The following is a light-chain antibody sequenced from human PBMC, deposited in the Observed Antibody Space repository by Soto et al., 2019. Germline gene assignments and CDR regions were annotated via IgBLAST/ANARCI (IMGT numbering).Light chain of an antibody. CDR2: EVN. CDR1: SSDIGGYNS. Sequence: QSVLTQPPSASGSPGQSVTISCTGTSSDIGGYNSVSWYQQHPGKAPRLMIYEVNKRPSGVPDRFSGSKSGNTASLTISGLQAEDEADYYCFSFTSTNTHVFGSGTKLTVL. V-gene: IGLV2-8*01. CDR3: FSFTSTNTHV. J-gene: IGLJ1*01.